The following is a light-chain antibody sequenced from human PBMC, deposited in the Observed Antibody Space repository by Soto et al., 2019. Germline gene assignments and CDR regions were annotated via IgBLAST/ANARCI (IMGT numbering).Light chain of an antibody. CDR1: QGIRSE. CDR3: QQYDRYSGT. J-gene: IGKJ1*01. CDR2: KAS. V-gene: IGKV1-5*03. Sequence: IQMTQSPSSLSASVGDRVTITCRASQGIRSELGWYQQKPGKAPKLLISKASSLESGVPSRFSGSGSGTEFTLTISSLQPDDFATYYCQQYDRYSGTFGQGTKVDNK.